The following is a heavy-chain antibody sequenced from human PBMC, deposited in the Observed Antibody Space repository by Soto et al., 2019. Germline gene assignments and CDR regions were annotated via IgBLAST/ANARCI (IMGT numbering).Heavy chain of an antibody. CDR3: ARAPATMVRGVYYYYYYMDV. V-gene: IGHV4-34*01. CDR2: INHSGST. Sequence: SETLSLTCAVYGGSFSGYYWSWIRQPPGRGLEWIGEINHSGSTNYNPSLKSRVTISVDTSKNQFSLKLSSVTAADTAMYYCARAPATMVRGVYYYYYYMDVRGKGTTVTVSS. J-gene: IGHJ6*03. D-gene: IGHD3-10*01. CDR1: GGSFSGYY.